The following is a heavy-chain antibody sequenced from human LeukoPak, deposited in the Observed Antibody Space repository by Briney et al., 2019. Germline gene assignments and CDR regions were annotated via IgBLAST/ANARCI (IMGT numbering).Heavy chain of an antibody. CDR2: IRQEGSIK. CDR1: GFTFSSYA. D-gene: IGHD2-21*02. J-gene: IGHJ4*02. V-gene: IGHV3-30*02. Sequence: GGSLRLSCAASGFTFSSYAMRWVRQAPGQGLDWVAFIRQEGSIKYYADSGKGRFTISRDNSKNTLYLQMNSLRTEDTAVYYCARGDCSGDCYHPLYYWGQGSLVTVSS. CDR3: ARGDCSGDCYHPLYY.